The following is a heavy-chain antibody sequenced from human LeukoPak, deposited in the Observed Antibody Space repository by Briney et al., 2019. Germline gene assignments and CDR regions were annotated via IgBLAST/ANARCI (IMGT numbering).Heavy chain of an antibody. J-gene: IGHJ4*02. Sequence: ASVKVSCKASGYTFTSYGISWVRQAPGQGLEWMGWISAYNGNTNYAEKLQGRVTMTTDTSTSTAYMQLRSLRSDDTAVYYCARDRRYCSGGSCYSGYRGQGTLVTVSS. D-gene: IGHD2-15*01. V-gene: IGHV1-18*01. CDR1: GYTFTSYG. CDR3: ARDRRYCSGGSCYSGY. CDR2: ISAYNGNT.